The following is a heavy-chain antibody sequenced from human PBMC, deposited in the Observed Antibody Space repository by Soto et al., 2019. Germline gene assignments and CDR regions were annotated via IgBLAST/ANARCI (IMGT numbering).Heavy chain of an antibody. CDR1: GFTFDDYA. J-gene: IGHJ6*04. D-gene: IGHD5-18*01. V-gene: IGHV3-9*01. CDR2: ISWNSGDI. Sequence: EVQLVESGGDLVQPGRSLRLSCAASGFTFDDYAMHWVRLAPGKGLEWVSGISWNSGDIYYADSVKGRITISRDNAKNSLYLQMTSLRPDDTAMYYCAKDAIHVLLGYTYGAGGMDVWGKGTTVTVSS. CDR3: AKDAIHVLLGYTYGAGGMDV.